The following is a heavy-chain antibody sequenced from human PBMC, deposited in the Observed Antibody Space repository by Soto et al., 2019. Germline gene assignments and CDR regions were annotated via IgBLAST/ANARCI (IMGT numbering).Heavy chain of an antibody. Sequence: GGSLRLSCAASGFSFSNYAMHWVRQAPGKGLEWVAVIWYDGSNKYYADSVKGRFTISKDNSQTTVYLQMNRLRAEDSAVYYCTRDPYGGSRYYFDSWGQGTLVTVSS. J-gene: IGHJ4*02. CDR3: TRDPYGGSRYYFDS. V-gene: IGHV3-33*01. D-gene: IGHD1-26*01. CDR2: IWYDGSNK. CDR1: GFSFSNYA.